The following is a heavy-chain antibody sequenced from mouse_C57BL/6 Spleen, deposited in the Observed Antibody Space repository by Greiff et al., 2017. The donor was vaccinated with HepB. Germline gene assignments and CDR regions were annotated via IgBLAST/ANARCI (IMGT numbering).Heavy chain of an antibody. Sequence: EVQLVESGGDLVKPGGSLKLSCAASGFTFSSYGMSWVRQTPDKRLEWVATISSGGSYTYYPDSVKGRFTISRDNAKNTLYLQMSSLKSEDTAMYYCARHGLTTVVESQFAYWGQGTLVTVSA. CDR2: ISSGGSYT. D-gene: IGHD1-1*01. CDR1: GFTFSSYG. CDR3: ARHGLTTVVESQFAY. J-gene: IGHJ3*01. V-gene: IGHV5-6*01.